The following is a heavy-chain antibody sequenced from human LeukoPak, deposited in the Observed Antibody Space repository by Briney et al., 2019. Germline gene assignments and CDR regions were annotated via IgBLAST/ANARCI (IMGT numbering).Heavy chain of an antibody. CDR1: GFTFSTYS. D-gene: IGHD3-22*01. CDR2: ISSGSTYI. J-gene: IGHJ4*02. CDR3: ASAGHYYDSTGYSFDY. V-gene: IGHV3-21*01. Sequence: GGSLRLSCAASGFTFSTYSMNWVRQAPGKGLEWVSSISSGSTYIYYADSVKGRFTISRDNAKNSLCLQMNSLRAEDTAVYYCASAGHYYDSTGYSFDYWGQGTLVTVSS.